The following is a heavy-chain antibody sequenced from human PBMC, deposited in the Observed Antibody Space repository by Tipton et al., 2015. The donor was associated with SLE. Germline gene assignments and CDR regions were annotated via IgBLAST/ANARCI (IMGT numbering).Heavy chain of an antibody. V-gene: IGHV1/OR15-3*02. Sequence: SGAEVKKPGSSVKVSCKASGGPLSTFTVNWVRQAPGQRLEWMGWINAGNGKTKYSQNLQGRVTITRDKVAGTTYMELKSLRSEDTAVYYCARDRLCSGGTCYSLDFWGQGTLVTVSS. CDR1: GGPLSTFT. J-gene: IGHJ4*02. CDR2: INAGNGKT. D-gene: IGHD2-15*01. CDR3: ARDRLCSGGTCYSLDF.